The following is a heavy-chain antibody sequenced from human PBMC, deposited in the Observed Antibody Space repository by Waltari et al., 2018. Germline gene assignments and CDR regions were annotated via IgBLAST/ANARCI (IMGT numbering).Heavy chain of an antibody. J-gene: IGHJ4*02. CDR1: GFTFSDVF. CDR2: IKNKDYSYTT. CDR3: ALIRGRFGY. D-gene: IGHD3-10*01. Sequence: EVQLVQSGGGLVQPVGSLRLSCVVVGFTFSDVFIDWVRQAPGKGLEWVGRIKNKDYSYTTEYGASVSGRFTISREDSKRSGYLQMNSLKIEDTAVYYCALIRGRFGYWGQGTLVTVSS. V-gene: IGHV3-72*01.